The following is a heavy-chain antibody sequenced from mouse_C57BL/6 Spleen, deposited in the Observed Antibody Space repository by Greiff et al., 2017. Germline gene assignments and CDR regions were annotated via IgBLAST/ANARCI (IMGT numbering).Heavy chain of an antibody. V-gene: IGHV1-80*01. Sequence: VQLQQSGAELVKPGASVKISCKASGYAFSSYWMNWVKQRPGKGLEWIGQIYPGDGDTNYNGKFKGKATLTADKSSSTAYMQLSSLTSEDSAVYFCARAGGIYYDYDGVGCFDVWGTGTTVTVSS. CDR1: GYAFSSYW. CDR3: ARAGGIYYDYDGVGCFDV. J-gene: IGHJ1*03. D-gene: IGHD2-4*01. CDR2: IYPGDGDT.